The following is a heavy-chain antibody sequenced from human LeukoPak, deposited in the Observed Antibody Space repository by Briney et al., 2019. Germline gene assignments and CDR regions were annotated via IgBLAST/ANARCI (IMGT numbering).Heavy chain of an antibody. CDR2: IYYSGST. D-gene: IGHD3-22*01. Sequence: PSETLSLTCTVSGGSISSSSYYWGWIRQPPGKGLEWIGSIYYSGSTYYNPSLKSRVTISVDTSNNQFSLKLSSVTAADTAVYYCASSLHYDSSGYFYWGQGTLVTVPS. J-gene: IGHJ4*02. CDR3: ASSLHYDSSGYFY. V-gene: IGHV4-39*01. CDR1: GGSISSSSYY.